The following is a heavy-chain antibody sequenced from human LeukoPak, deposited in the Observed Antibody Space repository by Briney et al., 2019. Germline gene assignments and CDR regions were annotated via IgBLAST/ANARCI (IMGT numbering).Heavy chain of an antibody. CDR1: GFTFSNAW. Sequence: PGGSLRLSCAASGFTFSNAWMSWVRQAPGKGLEWVGRIKSKTDGGTTDYAAPVKGRFTISRDDSKNTLYLQMNSLKTEDTAVYYCTTEETYYYDSSGYYLGDYWGQGTLVTVSS. CDR2: IKSKTDGGTT. J-gene: IGHJ4*02. V-gene: IGHV3-15*01. CDR3: TTEETYYYDSSGYYLGDY. D-gene: IGHD3-22*01.